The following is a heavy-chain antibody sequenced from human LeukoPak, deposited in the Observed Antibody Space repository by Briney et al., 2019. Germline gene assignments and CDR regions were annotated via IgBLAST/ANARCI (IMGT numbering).Heavy chain of an antibody. CDR3: ARGDRVGVTTGHFDY. CDR2: IKQDGSEK. Sequence: GGSLRLSCAASGFTFSNYWITWVRQAPGKGLEWVANIKQDGSEKYHMDSVKGRFTISRDNAKNSLFLQMNSLRAEDTAVYYCARGDRVGVTTGHFDYWGQGTLVTVSS. CDR1: GFTFSNYW. V-gene: IGHV3-7*03. D-gene: IGHD1-26*01. J-gene: IGHJ4*02.